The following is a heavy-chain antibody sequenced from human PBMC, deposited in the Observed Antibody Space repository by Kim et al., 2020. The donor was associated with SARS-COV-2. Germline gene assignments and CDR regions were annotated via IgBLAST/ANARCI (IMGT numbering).Heavy chain of an antibody. Sequence: GGSLRLSCAASGFTFSSYAMHWVRQAPGKGLEWVAVISYDGSNKYYADSVKGRFTISRDNSKNTLYLQMNSLRAEDTAVYYCARDWYYYGSGSYYNNNWFDPWGQGTLVTVSS. CDR1: GFTFSSYA. CDR3: ARDWYYYGSGSYYNNNWFDP. CDR2: ISYDGSNK. J-gene: IGHJ5*02. V-gene: IGHV3-30-3*01. D-gene: IGHD3-10*01.